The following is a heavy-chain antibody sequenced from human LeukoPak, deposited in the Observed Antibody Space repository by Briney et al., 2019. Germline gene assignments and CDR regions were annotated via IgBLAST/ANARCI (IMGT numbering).Heavy chain of an antibody. Sequence: GGSLRLSCAASGFTFSSYDMHWVRQATGKGLEWVSAIGTAGDTYYPGSVKGRFTISRENAKNSLYLQMNSLRAGDTAVYYCARGCPIAAAGYWYFDLWGRGTLVTVSS. V-gene: IGHV3-13*01. J-gene: IGHJ2*01. CDR1: GFTFSSYD. CDR2: IGTAGDT. D-gene: IGHD6-13*01. CDR3: ARGCPIAAAGYWYFDL.